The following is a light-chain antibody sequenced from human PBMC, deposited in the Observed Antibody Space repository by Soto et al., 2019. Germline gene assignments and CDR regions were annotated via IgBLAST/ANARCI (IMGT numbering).Light chain of an antibody. V-gene: IGKV3-20*01. J-gene: IGKJ5*01. CDR3: QQYGSSPPIT. CDR1: QSVSSSY. Sequence: EIVLTQSPGTLSLSPGERATLSCRASQSVSSSYLAWYQQKPGQAPRLLIYGASSRATGIPDRFSGSGSGTDFTLTISRLEPEDFAVYYCQQYGSSPPITFGQGTLLESK. CDR2: GAS.